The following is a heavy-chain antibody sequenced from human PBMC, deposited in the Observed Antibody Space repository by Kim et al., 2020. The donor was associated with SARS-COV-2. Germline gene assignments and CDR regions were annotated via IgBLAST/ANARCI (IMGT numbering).Heavy chain of an antibody. Sequence: SETLSLTCAVYGGSFSGYYWSWIRQPPGKGLEWIGEINHSGSTNYNPSLKSRVTISVDTSKNQFSLKLSSVTAADTAVYYCARDTAMVLVRPRRAGYYM. D-gene: IGHD5-18*01. V-gene: IGHV4-34*01. J-gene: IGHJ6*03. CDR2: INHSGST. CDR3: ARDTAMVLVRPRRAGYYM. CDR1: GGSFSGYY.